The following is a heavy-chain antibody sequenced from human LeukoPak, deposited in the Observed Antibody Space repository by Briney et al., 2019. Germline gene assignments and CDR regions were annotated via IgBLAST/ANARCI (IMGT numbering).Heavy chain of an antibody. V-gene: IGHV1-8*01. J-gene: IGHJ6*02. CDR3: ARAPEETWIQLWLRMEPRSDYYYYGMDV. CDR1: GYTFTSYD. CDR2: MNPNSGNT. Sequence: ASVKVSCKASGYTFTSYDINWVRQATGQGLEWMGWMNPNSGNTGYAQRFQGRVTMTRNTSISTAYMELSSLRSEDTAVYYCARAPEETWIQLWLRMEPRSDYYYYGMDVWGQGTTVIVSS. D-gene: IGHD5-18*01.